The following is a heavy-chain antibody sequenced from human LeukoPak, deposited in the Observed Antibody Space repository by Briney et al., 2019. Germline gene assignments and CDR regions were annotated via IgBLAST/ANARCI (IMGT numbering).Heavy chain of an antibody. D-gene: IGHD3-3*01. CDR2: IYYSGST. CDR3: ASRTIFGVAPYRDY. J-gene: IGHJ4*02. V-gene: IGHV4-30-4*01. Sequence: QPSETLSLTCTVSGGSISSGDYYWSWIRQPPGKGLEWIGYIYYSGSTYYNPSLKSRVTISVDTSKNQFSLKLSSVTAADTAVYYCASRTIFGVAPYRDYWGQGTLVTVSS. CDR1: GGSISSGDYY.